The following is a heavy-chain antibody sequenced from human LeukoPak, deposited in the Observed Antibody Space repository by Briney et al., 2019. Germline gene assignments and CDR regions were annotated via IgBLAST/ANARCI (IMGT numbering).Heavy chain of an antibody. CDR3: ARDSSSSSLADP. CDR1: GYTFTSSF. Sequence: ASVKVSCKASGYTFTSSFMHWVRQARGQGLEWMGIINPSGGSPTYAQKFQGSVTMTRDTSTSTVYMELSSLRSEDTAMYYCARDSSSSSLADPWGQGTLVTVSS. J-gene: IGHJ5*02. V-gene: IGHV1-46*01. CDR2: INPSGGSP. D-gene: IGHD2-2*01.